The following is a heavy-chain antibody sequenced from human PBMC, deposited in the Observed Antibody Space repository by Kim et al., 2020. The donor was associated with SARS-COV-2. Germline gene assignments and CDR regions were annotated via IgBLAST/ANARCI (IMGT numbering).Heavy chain of an antibody. CDR3: ASSGVYYGDYVDYYYYMDV. Sequence: GGSLRLSCAASGFTVSSNYMSWVRQAPGKGLEWVSVIYSGGSTYYADSVKSRFNISRDNSKNTLYLQMNSVRAEDTAVYYCASSGVYYGDYVDYYYYMDVWGKGTTVTVTS. V-gene: IGHV3-53*01. CDR2: IYSGGST. CDR1: GFTVSSNY. J-gene: IGHJ6*03. D-gene: IGHD4-17*01.